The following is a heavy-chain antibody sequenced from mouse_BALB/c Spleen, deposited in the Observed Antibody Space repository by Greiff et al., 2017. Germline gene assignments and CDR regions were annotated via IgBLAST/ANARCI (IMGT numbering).Heavy chain of an antibody. CDR2: INPSTGYT. Sequence: QVQLKESGAELAKPGASVKMSCKASGYTFTSYWMHWVKQRPGQGLEWIGYINPSTGYTEYNQKFKDKATLTADKSSSTAYMQLSSLTSEDSAVYYCAIYDFYAMDYWGQGTSVTVSS. V-gene: IGHV1-7*01. D-gene: IGHD1-1*01. CDR1: GYTFTSYW. CDR3: AIYDFYAMDY. J-gene: IGHJ4*01.